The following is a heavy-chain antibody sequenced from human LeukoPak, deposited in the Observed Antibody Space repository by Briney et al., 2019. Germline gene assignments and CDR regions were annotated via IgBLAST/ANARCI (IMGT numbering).Heavy chain of an antibody. CDR2: INHREST. V-gene: IGHV4-34*01. CDR3: ARGPTTVYDSLTGYYYFDY. D-gene: IGHD3-9*01. J-gene: IGHJ4*02. CDR1: GGSFSGYY. Sequence: SETLSLTCAVYGGSFSGYYWTWIRQPPGKGLEWIGEINHRESTNYNPSLKSRVTISMDTSTYQFSLRLSSVTAADTAVYFCARGPTTVYDSLTGYYYFDYWGQGTLDTVSS.